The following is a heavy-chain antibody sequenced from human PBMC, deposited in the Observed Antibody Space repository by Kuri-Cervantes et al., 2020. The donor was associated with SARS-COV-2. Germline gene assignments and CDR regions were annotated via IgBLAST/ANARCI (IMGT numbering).Heavy chain of an antibody. CDR1: GGSISSSSYY. Sequence: SETLSLTCTVSGGSISSSSYYWGWIRQPPGKGLEWIGSIYYSGSTYYNPSVKSRVTISVDTSKNQFSLKLSSVTAADTAVYYCARLVPLTFFYDSSGSMYDAFDIWGQGTMVTVSS. CDR2: IYYSGST. CDR3: ARLVPLTFFYDSSGSMYDAFDI. D-gene: IGHD3-22*01. V-gene: IGHV4-39*01. J-gene: IGHJ3*02.